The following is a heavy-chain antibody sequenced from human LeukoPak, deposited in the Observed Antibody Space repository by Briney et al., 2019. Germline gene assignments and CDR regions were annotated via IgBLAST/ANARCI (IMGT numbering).Heavy chain of an antibody. CDR3: ARVGILSGYPNWFDP. V-gene: IGHV4-31*03. D-gene: IGHD3-9*01. CDR2: IYYSGST. CDR1: GGSISSGGYY. J-gene: IGHJ5*02. Sequence: PSETLSLTCTVSGGSISSGGYYLSWLRRHPGKVLQWIGNIYYSGSTYYNPSLKSRVTISVHTSKNQFSLKLSSVTAADTAVYYCARVGILSGYPNWFDPWGQGTLVTVSS.